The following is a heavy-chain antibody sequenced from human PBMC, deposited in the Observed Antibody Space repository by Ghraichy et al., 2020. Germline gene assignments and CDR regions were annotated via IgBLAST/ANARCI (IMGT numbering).Heavy chain of an antibody. J-gene: IGHJ4*02. V-gene: IGHV3-11*05. Sequence: GGSLRLSCAASGFTFSDYNLSWIRQAPGKGLEWVSYISRTTTSTNYADSVKGRFTVSRDNAKNSLYLQLNSLRVDDTAVYYCARESGRVIRPFDDWGQGTLVTVSS. CDR2: ISRTTTST. D-gene: IGHD1-26*01. CDR1: GFTFSDYN. CDR3: ARESGRVIRPFDD.